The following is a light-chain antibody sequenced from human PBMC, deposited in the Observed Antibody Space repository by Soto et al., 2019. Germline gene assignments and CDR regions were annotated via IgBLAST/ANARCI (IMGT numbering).Light chain of an antibody. CDR1: QDTSDL. J-gene: IGKJ1*01. Sequence: DIQMTQSPCTLSASVGDRVTITCRASQDTSDLLAWFQQKPGEVPKRLIYAASSLESGVPSRFSGSGSGTEFTLTISSLQPDDFATYYCQQYNSYTWTFGQGTKVDIK. CDR2: AAS. CDR3: QQYNSYTWT. V-gene: IGKV1-16*01.